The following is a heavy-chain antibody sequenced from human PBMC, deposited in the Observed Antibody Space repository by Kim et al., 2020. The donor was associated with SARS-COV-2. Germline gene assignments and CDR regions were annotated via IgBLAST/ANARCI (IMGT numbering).Heavy chain of an antibody. D-gene: IGHD3-9*01. CDR3: AKSPYYDILTGYHSRDAFDI. CDR1: GFTFSSYA. J-gene: IGHJ3*02. CDR2: ISGSGGST. Sequence: GGSLRLSCAASGFTFSSYAMSWVRQAPGKGLEWVSAISGSGGSTYYADSVKGRFTISRDNSKNTLYLQMNSLRAEDTAVYYCAKSPYYDILTGYHSRDAFDIWGQGTMVTVSS. V-gene: IGHV3-23*01.